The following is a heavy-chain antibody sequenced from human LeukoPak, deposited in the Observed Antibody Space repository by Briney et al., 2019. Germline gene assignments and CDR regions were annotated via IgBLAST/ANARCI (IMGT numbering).Heavy chain of an antibody. Sequence: GGSLRLSCAASGFNFNYYAMTWVRQAPGKGLEWVSGIGGSGIRTYYADSVRGRFTISRDNSKNTLTLQLSSLRVEDTALYYCAKDRFGHTDQRPLAVDSWGQGTLVIVSS. J-gene: IGHJ4*02. CDR2: IGGSGIRT. D-gene: IGHD3-10*01. CDR3: AKDRFGHTDQRPLAVDS. CDR1: GFNFNYYA. V-gene: IGHV3-23*01.